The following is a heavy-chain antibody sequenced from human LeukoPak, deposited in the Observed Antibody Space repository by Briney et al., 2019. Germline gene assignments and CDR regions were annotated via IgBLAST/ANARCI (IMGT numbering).Heavy chain of an antibody. J-gene: IGHJ4*02. CDR2: ITGGDST. CDR3: AKIRGSYLDY. Sequence: GGSLRLSCAASGFTFSSYAMSWVRQAPGKGLEWVSGITGGDSTYYADSVKGRFTISRDNSKNTLYVQMNSLRAEDTALYYCAKIRGSYLDYWGQGTLVTVSS. CDR1: GFTFSSYA. D-gene: IGHD1-26*01. V-gene: IGHV3-23*01.